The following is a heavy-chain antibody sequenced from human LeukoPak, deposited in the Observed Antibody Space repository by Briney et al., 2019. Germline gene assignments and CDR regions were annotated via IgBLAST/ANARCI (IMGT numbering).Heavy chain of an antibody. V-gene: IGHV3-53*01. CDR3: ARTPHTGHDALDI. Sequence: PWGALRLSCAASGFSVSSNYMTWVRRAPGKGLEWVSLIYSGGTTYYAGSVKGRFTISRDDSKNTLYLQMNSLRAEDTAVYYCARTPHTGHDALDIWGQGTTVTVSS. CDR2: IYSGGTT. J-gene: IGHJ3*02. D-gene: IGHD2-8*02. CDR1: GFSVSSNY.